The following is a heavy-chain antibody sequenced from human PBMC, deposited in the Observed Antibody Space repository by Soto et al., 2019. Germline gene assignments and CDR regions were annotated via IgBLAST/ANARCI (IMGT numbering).Heavy chain of an antibody. V-gene: IGHV4-31*03. J-gene: IGHJ3*02. CDR2: IYYSGST. D-gene: IGHD1-26*01. Sequence: PSETLSLTCTVSGGSISSGGYYCSWIRQHPGKGLEWIGYIYYSGSTYYNPSLKSRVSISVDTSKNQFSLKLSSVTAADTAVYYCARRYGSAFDIWGQGTMVTVSS. CDR3: ARRYGSAFDI. CDR1: GGSISSGGYY.